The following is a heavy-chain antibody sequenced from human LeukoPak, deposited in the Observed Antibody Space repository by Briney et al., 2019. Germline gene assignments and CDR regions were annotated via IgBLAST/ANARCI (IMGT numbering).Heavy chain of an antibody. CDR3: TRDQIAAGGPIDY. V-gene: IGHV6-1*01. CDR2: TYYRSKWYN. Sequence: SQTLSLTCGISGDCVSSSRAAWNWIRQSPSRGLEWLGRTYYRSKWYNDYAASVKSRITINPDTSKNQFSPQLNSVTPEDTAVYYCTRDQIAAGGPIDYWGQGTLVTVSS. D-gene: IGHD6-13*01. J-gene: IGHJ4*02. CDR1: GDCVSSSRAA.